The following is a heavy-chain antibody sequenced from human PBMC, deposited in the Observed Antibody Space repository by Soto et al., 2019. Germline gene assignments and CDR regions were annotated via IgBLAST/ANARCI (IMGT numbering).Heavy chain of an antibody. Sequence: VGSLRLSCAASGFTFSNYGMHWVRQAPGKGLKWVAFISDDGSNKYYADSMKGRFTMSRDNSKSTLYLQMSSLRVEDTAVYYCTKRRNVLRFLEWSSGMEVWGQGTTVTVSS. D-gene: IGHD3-3*01. CDR1: GFTFSNYG. CDR2: ISDDGSNK. CDR3: TKRRNVLRFLEWSSGMEV. V-gene: IGHV3-30*18. J-gene: IGHJ6*02.